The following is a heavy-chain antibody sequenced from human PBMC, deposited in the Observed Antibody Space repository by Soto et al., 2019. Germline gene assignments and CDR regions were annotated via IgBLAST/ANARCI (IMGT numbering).Heavy chain of an antibody. CDR1: GFTFSSYS. Sequence: GGSLRLSCAASGFTFSSYSMNWVRQAPGKGLEWVSYISSSSSTIYYADSVKGRFTISRDNAKNSLYLQMNSLRDEDTAVYYCARDPGGSYYEEHSFDIWGQGTMVTVSS. D-gene: IGHD1-26*01. V-gene: IGHV3-48*02. CDR3: ARDPGGSYYEEHSFDI. J-gene: IGHJ3*02. CDR2: ISSSSSTI.